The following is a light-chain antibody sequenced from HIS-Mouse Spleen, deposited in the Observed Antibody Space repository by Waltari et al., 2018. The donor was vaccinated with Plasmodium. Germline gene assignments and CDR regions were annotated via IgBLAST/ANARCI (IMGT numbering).Light chain of an antibody. CDR3: SSYTSSSTRV. Sequence: QSALTQPASVSGSPGQSITISCTGTSSDVGGYNYVSWYQQHPGKAPKLMIYDVSNRPVGVSNRFAGSKSGNTASLTSSGLQAEDEADYYCSSYTSSSTRVFGGGTKLTVL. V-gene: IGLV2-14*03. J-gene: IGLJ3*02. CDR1: SSDVGGYNY. CDR2: DVS.